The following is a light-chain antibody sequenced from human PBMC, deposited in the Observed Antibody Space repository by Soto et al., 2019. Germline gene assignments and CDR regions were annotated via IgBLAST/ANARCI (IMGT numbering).Light chain of an antibody. Sequence: IPFTQSPSSPFSSLGEKDTITFPASQGISSDLAWYQQKPGKAPKLLIYSASTLQNGVPSRFSGSGSGTDFTLTISGLQPEDFATYYCQQLNSYPVTFGQGTRLEIK. CDR1: QGISSD. J-gene: IGKJ5*01. V-gene: IGKV1-9*01. CDR3: QQLNSYPVT. CDR2: SAS.